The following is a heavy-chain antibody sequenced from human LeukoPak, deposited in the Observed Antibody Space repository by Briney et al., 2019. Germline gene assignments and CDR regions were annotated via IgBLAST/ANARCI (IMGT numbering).Heavy chain of an antibody. J-gene: IGHJ5*02. CDR1: GGTFSSYA. V-gene: IGHV1-69*05. D-gene: IGHD6-6*01. Sequence: GASVKVSCKASGGTFSSYAISWVRQAPGQGLEGMGGIIPIFGTANYAQTFQGRVTITTDESTSTAYMELSSLRSEDTAVYYCARRYIAAPKRDWFDPWGQGTLVTVSS. CDR2: IIPIFGTA. CDR3: ARRYIAAPKRDWFDP.